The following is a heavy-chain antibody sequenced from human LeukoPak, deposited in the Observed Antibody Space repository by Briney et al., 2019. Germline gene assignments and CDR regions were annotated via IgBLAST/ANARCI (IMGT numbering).Heavy chain of an antibody. D-gene: IGHD2-8*01. CDR1: GFTFTSYA. CDR3: AKDVDNGGPKAYFQD. CDR2: ISSSGDST. Sequence: PGGSLRLSCVASGFTFTSYAMSWVRQAPGKGLEWVSSISSSGDSTFYADSVKGRFTISRDNSKNTLYLQMNSLRDEDTAVYYCAKDVDNGGPKAYFQDWGQGTLVTVSS. J-gene: IGHJ1*01. V-gene: IGHV3-23*01.